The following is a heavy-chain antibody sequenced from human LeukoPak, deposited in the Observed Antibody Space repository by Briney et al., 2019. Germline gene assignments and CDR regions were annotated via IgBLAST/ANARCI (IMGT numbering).Heavy chain of an antibody. D-gene: IGHD6-6*01. V-gene: IGHV4-4*09. CDR2: IYTSGST. CDR3: ARHVRGGGSSPIDY. Sequence: KPSETLSLTCTVSGGSISSYYWSWIRQPPGKGLEWIGYIYTSGSTNYNPSLKSRVTISVDTSKNQFSLKLSSATAADTAVYYCARHVRGGGSSPIDYWGQGTLVTVSS. J-gene: IGHJ4*02. CDR1: GGSISSYY.